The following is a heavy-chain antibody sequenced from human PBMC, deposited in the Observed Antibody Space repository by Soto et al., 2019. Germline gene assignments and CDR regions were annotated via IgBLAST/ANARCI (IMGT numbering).Heavy chain of an antibody. V-gene: IGHV4-39*01. CDR2: IDYSGRT. J-gene: IGHJ5*02. Sequence: QLQLQESGPGLVKPSETLSLTCTVSGGSISSSSYYWGWIRQPPGKGLEWIGSIDYSGRTYYNPSHKSRVTISVDTSKNQFTLKRSSVTAADTAVYYCARHGVVPAAITRGRPNWFDPWGQGTLVTVSS. CDR1: GGSISSSSYY. D-gene: IGHD2-2*01. CDR3: ARHGVVPAAITRGRPNWFDP.